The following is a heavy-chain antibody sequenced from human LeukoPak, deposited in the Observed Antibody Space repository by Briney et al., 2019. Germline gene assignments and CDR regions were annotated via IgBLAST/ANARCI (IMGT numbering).Heavy chain of an antibody. CDR2: VNSDGGST. CDR1: GFTFSNYA. CDR3: AKAISNPDY. Sequence: PGGSLRLSCAASGFTFSNYAMTWVRQAPGKGLEWVSGVNSDGGSTYYADSVRGRFTISRDNSKNTLYLQMNSLRAEDTAVYYCAKAISNPDYWGQGTLVTVSS. D-gene: IGHD4-11*01. V-gene: IGHV3-23*01. J-gene: IGHJ4*02.